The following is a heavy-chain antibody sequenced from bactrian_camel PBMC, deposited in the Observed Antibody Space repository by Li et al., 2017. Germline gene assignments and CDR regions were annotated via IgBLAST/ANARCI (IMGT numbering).Heavy chain of an antibody. CDR1: GYTYSPDC. D-gene: IGHD2*01. CDR3: GAARGPRFYGSCDYNV. V-gene: IGHV3S53*01. Sequence: HVQLVESGGGLVQPGGSLRLSCAASGYTYSPDCMAWFRQAPGKEREGVAVLDLLGRTTYTNSVKGRFTISKDNAKTTLYLQMNSLKPEDTAMYSCGAARGPRFYGSCDYNVWGQGTQVTVS. CDR2: LDLLGRT. J-gene: IGHJ4*01.